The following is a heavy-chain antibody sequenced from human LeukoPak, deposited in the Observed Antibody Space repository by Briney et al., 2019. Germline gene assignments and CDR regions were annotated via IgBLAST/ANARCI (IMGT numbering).Heavy chain of an antibody. V-gene: IGHV4-4*07. J-gene: IGHJ4*02. CDR2: IYTSGST. Sequence: SETLSLTCTVSGGSISSYYWSWIRQPAGKGLESIGRIYTSGSTNYNPSLKSRVTMSVDTSKNQFSLKLSSVTAADTAVYYCARDPITIFGVATIDYWGQGTLVTVSS. CDR3: ARDPITIFGVATIDY. D-gene: IGHD3-3*01. CDR1: GGSISSYY.